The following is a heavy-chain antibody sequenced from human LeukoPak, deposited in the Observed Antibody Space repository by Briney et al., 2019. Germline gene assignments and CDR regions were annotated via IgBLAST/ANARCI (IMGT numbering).Heavy chain of an antibody. CDR1: GGSISSYY. J-gene: IGHJ6*03. CDR2: IYYSGST. D-gene: IGHD3-22*01. V-gene: IGHV4-59*01. CDR3: ARGMVINPAKGDYYMDV. Sequence: SETLSLTCTVSGGSISSYYWSWIRQPPGKGLEWIGYIYYSGSTNYNPSLKSRVTISVDTSKNQFSLKLSSVTAADTAVYYCARGMVINPAKGDYYMDVWGKGTTVTVSS.